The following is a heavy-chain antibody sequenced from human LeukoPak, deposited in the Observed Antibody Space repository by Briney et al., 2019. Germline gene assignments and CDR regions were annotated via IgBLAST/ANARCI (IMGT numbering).Heavy chain of an antibody. V-gene: IGHV3-21*01. Sequence: PGGSLRLSCAASGFTFSSYSMNWVRQAPGKGLEWVSSISSSSSYIYYADSVKGRFTISRDNAKNSLYLQMNSLRAEDTAVYYCARGIAVADGDAFDIWGQGTMVTVSS. J-gene: IGHJ3*02. CDR1: GFTFSSYS. CDR2: ISSSSSYI. D-gene: IGHD6-19*01. CDR3: ARGIAVADGDAFDI.